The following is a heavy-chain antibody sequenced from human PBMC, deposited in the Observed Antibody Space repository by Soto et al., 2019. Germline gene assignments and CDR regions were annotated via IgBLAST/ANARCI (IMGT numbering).Heavy chain of an antibody. CDR3: ARCDQQASWFHP. V-gene: IGHV4-4*07. Sequence: SETLSLTCSVSCGSISSNYWSWIRQPAGKGLEWIGHIFPGGSTNSNPSLKSRVTMSVDTSKNQFSLKLGSVTAADTAVYYCARCDQQASWFHPWGQGTLVTVSS. CDR2: IFPGGST. CDR1: CGSISSNY. J-gene: IGHJ5*02.